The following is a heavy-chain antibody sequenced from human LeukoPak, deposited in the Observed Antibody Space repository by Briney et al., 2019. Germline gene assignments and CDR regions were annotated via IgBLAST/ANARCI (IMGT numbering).Heavy chain of an antibody. CDR2: IYYSGST. V-gene: IGHV4-39*07. Sequence: KASETLSLTCTVSGGSISSSSYYWGWIRQPPGKGLEWIGSIYYSGSTYYNPPLKSRVTISVDTSKNQFSLKLSSVTAADTAVYYCARDQGATVVMNGFDYWGQGTLVTVSS. CDR3: ARDQGATVVMNGFDY. CDR1: GGSISSSSYY. J-gene: IGHJ4*02. D-gene: IGHD4-23*01.